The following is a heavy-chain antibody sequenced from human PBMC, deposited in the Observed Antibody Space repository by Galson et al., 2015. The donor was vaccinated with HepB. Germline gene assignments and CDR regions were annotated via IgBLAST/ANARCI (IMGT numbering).Heavy chain of an antibody. J-gene: IGHJ5*02. V-gene: IGHV1-2*02. D-gene: IGHD3-3*01. Sequence: SVKVSCKASGYTFTNYYIHWVRQAPGQGLEWMGWINPNCGGTDYAQRFQGRVTMTRDTSITTAYMDLSRLRSDDTAVYYCARVRLDDFWCGYYSAEYSWFDPWGQGTLVTVSS. CDR2: INPNCGGT. CDR1: GYTFTNYY. CDR3: ARVRLDDFWCGYYSAEYSWFDP.